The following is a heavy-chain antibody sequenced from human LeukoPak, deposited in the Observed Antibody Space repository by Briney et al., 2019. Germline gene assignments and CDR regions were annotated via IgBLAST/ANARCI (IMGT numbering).Heavy chain of an antibody. CDR1: GFTFSSYE. CDR3: ARGPRGSRVDQYQLLSLYYYYYMDV. D-gene: IGHD2-2*01. J-gene: IGHJ6*03. V-gene: IGHV3-48*03. Sequence: PGGALRLSCAASGFTFSSYEMNWVRQAPGKGLEGVSYISSSGRTIYYADSVKGRFTMSRDNAKNSLYLKMNSLRAEDTALYYCARGPRGSRVDQYQLLSLYYYYYMDVWGKGTTVTVSS. CDR2: ISSSGRTI.